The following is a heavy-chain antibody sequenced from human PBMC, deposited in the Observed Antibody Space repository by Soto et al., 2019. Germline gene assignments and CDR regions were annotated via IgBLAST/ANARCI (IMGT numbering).Heavy chain of an antibody. Sequence: GASVKVSCKASGYTFTSYGISWVRQAPGQRLEWMGWINAGNGNTKYSQKFQGRVTITRDTSASTAYMKLSSLRSEDTAVYYCASPYYDILTGYYNYYYYGMDVWGQGTTVTVSS. J-gene: IGHJ6*02. V-gene: IGHV1-3*01. D-gene: IGHD3-9*01. CDR3: ASPYYDILTGYYNYYYYGMDV. CDR2: INAGNGNT. CDR1: GYTFTSYG.